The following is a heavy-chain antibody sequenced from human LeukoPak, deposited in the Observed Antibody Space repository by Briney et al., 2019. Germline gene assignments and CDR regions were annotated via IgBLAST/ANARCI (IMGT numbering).Heavy chain of an antibody. CDR2: INPNSGGT. D-gene: IGHD3-22*01. CDR3: ARDSSGYYNWFDP. CDR1: GCTFTGYY. J-gene: IGHJ5*02. V-gene: IGHV1-2*02. Sequence: ASVKVSCKASGCTFTGYYMHWVRQAPGQGLEWMGWINPNSGGTNYAQKFQGRVTMTRDTSISTAYMELSRLRSDDTAVYYCARDSSGYYNWFDPWGQGTLVTVSS.